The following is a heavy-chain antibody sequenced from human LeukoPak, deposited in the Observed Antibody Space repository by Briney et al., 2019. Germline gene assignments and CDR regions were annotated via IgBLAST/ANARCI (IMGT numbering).Heavy chain of an antibody. J-gene: IGHJ3*02. CDR3: AKDIFGGLLDAFDI. Sequence: GGSLRLSCAASGFXFSSYEMNWVRQAPGKGLEWISYITSGSTIYYADSVKGRFTISRVNSKNKLYLQMNSLRAEDTAIYYCAKDIFGGLLDAFDIWGQGTVVTVSS. CDR1: GFXFSSYE. V-gene: IGHV3-48*03. D-gene: IGHD3-10*01. CDR2: ITSGSTI.